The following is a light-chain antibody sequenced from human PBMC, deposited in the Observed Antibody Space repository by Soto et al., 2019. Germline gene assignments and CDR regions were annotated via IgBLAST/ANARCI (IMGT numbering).Light chain of an antibody. V-gene: IGKV3-15*01. CDR3: QQYNNWGT. CDR1: QSVSSN. CDR2: GAS. J-gene: IGKJ1*01. Sequence: EIVITQSPATLSVSPGERATLSCRASQSVSSNLAWYQQKPGQAPRLLIYGASTRATGIPARFSGSGSGTEFTLTISSLQSEDFAVYYCQQYNNWGTFGQGNKV.